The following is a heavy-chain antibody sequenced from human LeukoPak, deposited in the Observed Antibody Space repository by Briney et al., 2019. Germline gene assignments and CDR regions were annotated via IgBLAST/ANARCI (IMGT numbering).Heavy chain of an antibody. Sequence: GGSLRLSCAASKITVSSSYMSWVRQAPGKGLEWVSVIYSGGSTYYADSVKGRFTISRDNSKNTLYLQMNSLRAEDTAVYYCAISRRSSGWFLNFDYWGQGTLVTVSS. CDR1: KITVSSSY. CDR2: IYSGGST. V-gene: IGHV3-53*01. D-gene: IGHD6-19*01. J-gene: IGHJ4*02. CDR3: AISRRSSGWFLNFDY.